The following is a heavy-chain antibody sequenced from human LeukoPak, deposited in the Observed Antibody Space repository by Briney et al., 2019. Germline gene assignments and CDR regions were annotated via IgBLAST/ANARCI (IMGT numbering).Heavy chain of an antibody. Sequence: GGSLRLSCAASGFTFSDYYMTWIRQAPGKGLEWVSKISSSGSTIYYADSVEGRFTISRDNAKNSLFLQMNSLRAEDTAVYYCARVLRYCSGGNCYSGGLGYMDVWGKGTTVTISS. V-gene: IGHV3-11*01. CDR2: ISSSGSTI. CDR1: GFTFSDYY. CDR3: ARVLRYCSGGNCYSGGLGYMDV. D-gene: IGHD2-15*01. J-gene: IGHJ6*03.